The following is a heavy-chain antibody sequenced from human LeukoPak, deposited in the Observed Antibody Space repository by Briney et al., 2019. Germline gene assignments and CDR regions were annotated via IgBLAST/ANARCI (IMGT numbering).Heavy chain of an antibody. CDR2: ISYEGSVE. D-gene: IGHD6-19*01. CDR3: ARDEFFLGIAVAGTTDY. V-gene: IGHV3-30*03. Sequence: GGSLRLSCEASGLTFSIYGMHWVRQAPGKGLEWVAIISYEGSVEYYADSVRGRFTISRDNSKNTLYLQMNSLRAEDTAVYYCARDEFFLGIAVAGTTDYWGQGTLVTVSS. CDR1: GLTFSIYG. J-gene: IGHJ4*02.